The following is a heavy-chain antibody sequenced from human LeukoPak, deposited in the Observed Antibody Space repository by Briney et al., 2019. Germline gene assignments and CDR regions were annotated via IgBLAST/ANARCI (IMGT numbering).Heavy chain of an antibody. CDR2: ISSSSSYI. Sequence: GGSLRLSCAASGFTFSSYSMNWVRPALGKGLGRVSSISSSSSYIYYADTVKGRYTISTDNAKNSLYLQMNSLRAEDTAVYYCASQYCSGGSCDYWGQGTLVTVSS. CDR3: ASQYCSGGSCDY. D-gene: IGHD2-15*01. CDR1: GFTFSSYS. J-gene: IGHJ4*02. V-gene: IGHV3-21*01.